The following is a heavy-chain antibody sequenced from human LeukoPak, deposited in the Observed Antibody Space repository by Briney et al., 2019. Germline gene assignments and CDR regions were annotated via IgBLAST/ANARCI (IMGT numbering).Heavy chain of an antibody. V-gene: IGHV5-51*01. J-gene: IGHJ6*04. CDR2: IYPGASDT. D-gene: IGHD3-10*01. CDR3: ARAGSGSESYGMDV. Sequence: GESLKISCQASGYSFTNYWIAWIRQMRGKGLEWLGIIYPGASDTKYSPSFQGHVTIAADNSLTTAYLEWSGLKASDSAIYYCARAGSGSESYGMDVWGKGTTVTVSS. CDR1: GYSFTNYW.